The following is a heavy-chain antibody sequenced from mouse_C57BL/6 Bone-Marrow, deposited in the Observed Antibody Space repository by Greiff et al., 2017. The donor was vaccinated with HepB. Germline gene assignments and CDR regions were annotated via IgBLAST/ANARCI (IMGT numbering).Heavy chain of an antibody. CDR3: ARYEYEEYYAMDY. J-gene: IGHJ4*01. CDR1: GYTFTDHT. Sequence: LQESDAELVKPGASVKISCKVSGYTFTDHTIHWMKQRPEQGLEWIGYIYPRDGSTKYNEKFKGKATLTADKSSSTAYMQLNSLTSEDSAVYFCARYEYEEYYAMDYWGQGTSVTVSS. D-gene: IGHD2-14*01. CDR2: IYPRDGST. V-gene: IGHV1-78*01.